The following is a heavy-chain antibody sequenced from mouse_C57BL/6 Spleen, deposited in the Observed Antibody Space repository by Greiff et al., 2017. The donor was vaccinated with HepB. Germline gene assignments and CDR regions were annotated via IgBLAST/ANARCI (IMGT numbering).Heavy chain of an antibody. CDR3: ARAGGYYYGSSRFYAMDY. J-gene: IGHJ4*01. Sequence: QVQLKESGAELVRPGASVKLSCKASGYTFTDYYINWVKQRPGQGLEWIARIYPGSGNTYYNEKFKGKATLTAEKSSSTAYMQLSSLTSEDSAVYFCARAGGYYYGSSRFYAMDYWGQGTSVTVSS. CDR2: IYPGSGNT. V-gene: IGHV1-76*01. D-gene: IGHD1-1*01. CDR1: GYTFTDYY.